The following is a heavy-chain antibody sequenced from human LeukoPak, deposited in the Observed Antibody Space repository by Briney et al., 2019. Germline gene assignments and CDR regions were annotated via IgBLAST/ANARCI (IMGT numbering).Heavy chain of an antibody. V-gene: IGHV3-30*18. Sequence: GGSLRLSCAASGFTFSNYGMHWVRQAPGKRLEWVAVISYDGSNKYYADSVEGRFTISRDNSKNTLYLQMNSLRAEDTAVYYCAKVAGVVVITTELDYWGQGTLVTVSS. CDR3: AKVAGVVVITTELDY. CDR2: ISYDGSNK. J-gene: IGHJ4*02. D-gene: IGHD3-22*01. CDR1: GFTFSNYG.